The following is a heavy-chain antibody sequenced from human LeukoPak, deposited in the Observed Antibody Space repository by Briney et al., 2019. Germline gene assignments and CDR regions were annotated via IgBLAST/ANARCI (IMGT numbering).Heavy chain of an antibody. CDR2: IYYSGST. D-gene: IGHD3-10*02. CDR3: AREGYTMWDI. Sequence: TSETLSLTCTVSGGSISSSSYYWSWIRQPPGKGLEWIGYIYYSGSTNYNPSLKSRVTISVDTSKNQFSLKLSSVTAADTAVYYCAREGYTMWDIWGQGTMVTVSS. J-gene: IGHJ3*02. CDR1: GGSISSSSYY. V-gene: IGHV4-61*01.